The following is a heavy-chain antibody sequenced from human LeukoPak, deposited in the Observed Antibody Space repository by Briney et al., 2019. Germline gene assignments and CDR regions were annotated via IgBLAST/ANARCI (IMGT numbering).Heavy chain of an antibody. Sequence: GGSLRLSCAASGFTFSSYGMHWVRQAPGKGLEWVAFIRDDGGNKFYADSVKGRFTMSRDNSKNTLTMFLQMNSLRVEDTAVYYCAKGGDYALDYWGQGTLVTVSS. V-gene: IGHV3-30*02. J-gene: IGHJ4*02. CDR2: IRDDGGNK. CDR3: AKGGDYALDY. CDR1: GFTFSSYG. D-gene: IGHD4-17*01.